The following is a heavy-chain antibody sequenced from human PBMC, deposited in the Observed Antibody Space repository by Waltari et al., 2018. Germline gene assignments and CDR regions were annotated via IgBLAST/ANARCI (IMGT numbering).Heavy chain of an antibody. CDR2: IHYSGST. CDR3: VREWSSSSSWFDP. D-gene: IGHD6-6*01. Sequence: QVQLQESGPGLVKSSETLSLTCTVSGGSIGSTTFYWAWIRQPPGKRREWMTSIHYSGSTYYMPSLKSRVTISVDTSRNQLSLRLTSVTAADTAVYFCVREWSSSSSWFDPWGQGTLVTVSS. V-gene: IGHV4-39*07. J-gene: IGHJ5*02. CDR1: GGSIGSTTFY.